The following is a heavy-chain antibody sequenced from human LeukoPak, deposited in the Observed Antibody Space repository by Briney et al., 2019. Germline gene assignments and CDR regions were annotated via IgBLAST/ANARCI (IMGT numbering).Heavy chain of an antibody. CDR2: INPSGGST. Sequence: EASVKVSCKAFGYTFTSYYMHWVRQAPGQGLEWMGIINPSGGSTSYAQKFQGRVTMTRDMSTSTVYMELSSLRSEDTAVYYCAREVKQGDPSGYYYYYMDVWGKGTTVTISS. D-gene: IGHD6-13*01. CDR1: GYTFTSYY. V-gene: IGHV1-46*01. J-gene: IGHJ6*03. CDR3: AREVKQGDPSGYYYYYMDV.